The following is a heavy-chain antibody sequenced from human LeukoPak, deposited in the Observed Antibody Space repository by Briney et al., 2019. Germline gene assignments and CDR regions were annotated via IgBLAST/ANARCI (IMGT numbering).Heavy chain of an antibody. V-gene: IGHV3-23*01. CDR1: GFTFSSYA. CDR2: ISDSGGST. D-gene: IGHD2-15*01. Sequence: GRSLRLSCAASGFTFSSYAMSWVRQAPGKGLEWVSSISDSGGSTYHADSVKGRFTISRDNSKNTLYLQMNSLRAEDTAVYYCARYCIGGSCYGDYWGQGTLVTVSS. CDR3: ARYCIGGSCYGDY. J-gene: IGHJ4*02.